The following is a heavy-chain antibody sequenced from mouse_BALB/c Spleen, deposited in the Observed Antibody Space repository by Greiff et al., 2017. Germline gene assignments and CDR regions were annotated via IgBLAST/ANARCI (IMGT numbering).Heavy chain of an antibody. V-gene: IGHV2-9*02. Sequence: QVHVKQSGPGLVAPSQSLSITCTVSGFSLTSYGVHWVRQPPGKGLEWLGVIWAGGSTNYNSALMSRLSISKDNSKSQVFLKMNSLQTDDTAMYYCARDNGNYSAWFAYWGQGTLVTVSA. CDR1: GFSLTSYG. CDR2: IWAGGST. J-gene: IGHJ3*01. D-gene: IGHD2-1*01. CDR3: ARDNGNYSAWFAY.